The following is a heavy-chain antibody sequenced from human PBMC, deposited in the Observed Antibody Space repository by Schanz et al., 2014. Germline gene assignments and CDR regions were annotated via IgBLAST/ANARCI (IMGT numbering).Heavy chain of an antibody. CDR3: ARGRVLES. CDR2: IKSDGSST. CDR1: GFTFSPYW. J-gene: IGHJ5*02. Sequence: VQLVDSGGGLVKPGGSLRLSCGSSGFTFSPYWMHWVRQAPGKGLVWVSRIKSDGSSTSYADSVKGRFTISRDNAKNTLYLQMNSLRAEDTAVYYCARGRVLESWGQGTLVTVSS. V-gene: IGHV3-74*02. D-gene: IGHD1-1*01.